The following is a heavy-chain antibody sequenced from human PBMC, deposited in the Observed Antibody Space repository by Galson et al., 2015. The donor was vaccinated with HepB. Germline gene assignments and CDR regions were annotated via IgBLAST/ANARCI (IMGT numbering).Heavy chain of an antibody. Sequence: SLRLSCAASGFTLSSYGMNWVRQAPGKGLEWVSFISSGSSYIYYVDSVKGRFTISRDNAKKSLYLQMNSLRVEDTAMYYCARRGPETGFYYYYMDVWGKGTTVTVSS. D-gene: IGHD1-14*01. CDR3: ARRGPETGFYYYYMDV. CDR1: GFTLSSYG. J-gene: IGHJ6*03. CDR2: ISSGSSYI. V-gene: IGHV3-21*01.